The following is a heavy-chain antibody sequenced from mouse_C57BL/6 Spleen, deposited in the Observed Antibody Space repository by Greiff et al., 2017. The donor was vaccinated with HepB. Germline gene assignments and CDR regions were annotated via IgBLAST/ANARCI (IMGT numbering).Heavy chain of an antibody. CDR1: GYAFSSYW. CDR2: IYPGDGDT. J-gene: IGHJ1*03. V-gene: IGHV1-80*01. D-gene: IGHD2-5*01. Sequence: VQLQQSGAELVKPGASVKISCKASGYAFSSYWMNWVKQRPGKGLEWIGQIYPGDGDTNYNGKFKGKATLTADKSSSTAYMQLSSLTSEDSAVYFWARSYYSNYWYFDVWGTGTTVTVSS. CDR3: ARSYYSNYWYFDV.